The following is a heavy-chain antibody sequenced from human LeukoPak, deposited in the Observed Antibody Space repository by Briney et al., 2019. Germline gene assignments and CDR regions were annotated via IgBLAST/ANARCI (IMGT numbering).Heavy chain of an antibody. CDR2: IYYSGST. CDR3: ARDTAVPAATHYYYYGMDV. J-gene: IGHJ6*02. D-gene: IGHD2-2*01. V-gene: IGHV4-59*12. Sequence: SETLSLTCTVSGGSISSYYWSWIRQPPGKGLEWIGYIYYSGSTYYNPSLKSRVTISVDTSKNQFSLKLSSVTAADTAVYYCARDTAVPAATHYYYYGMDVWGQGTTVTVSS. CDR1: GGSISSYY.